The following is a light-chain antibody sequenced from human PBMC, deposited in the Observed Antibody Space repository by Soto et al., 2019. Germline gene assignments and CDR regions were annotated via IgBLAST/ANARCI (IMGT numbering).Light chain of an antibody. CDR1: SSNIGSNT. CDR3: QPYDSSRNGYV. V-gene: IGLV1-44*01. CDR2: SNN. J-gene: IGLJ1*01. Sequence: QSALTQPPSASGTPGQRVTISCSGSSSNIGSNTVNWYQQLPGTAPKLPIYSNNQRPSGVPDRFSGSKSGTSASLAISGLQSEDGAVYYSQPYDSSRNGYVLGTGTKVTAL.